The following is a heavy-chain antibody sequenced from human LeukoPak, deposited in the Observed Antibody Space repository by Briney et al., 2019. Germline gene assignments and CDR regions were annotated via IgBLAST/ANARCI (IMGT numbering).Heavy chain of an antibody. Sequence: NPSETLSLTCTVSGGPIRTYQWSWIRQPPGKGLEWIGSIYHSGSTYYNPSLKSRVTISVDTSKNQFSLKLSSVTAADTAVYYCARGDYVFYRFDYWGQGTLVTVSS. D-gene: IGHD4-17*01. V-gene: IGHV4-38-2*02. CDR3: ARGDYVFYRFDY. CDR1: GGPIRTYQ. J-gene: IGHJ4*02. CDR2: IYHSGST.